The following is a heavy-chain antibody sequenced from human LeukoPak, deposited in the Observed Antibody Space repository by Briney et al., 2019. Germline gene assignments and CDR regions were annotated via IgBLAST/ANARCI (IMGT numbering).Heavy chain of an antibody. V-gene: IGHV4-39*01. Sequence: SSETLSLTCTVSGDSISSSSYYWGWIRQPPGKGLEWIGSIYYSGSTYYNPSLKSRVTISVDTSKNQFSLKLSSVTAADTAVYYCARQSIISRSGGTRNWFDPWGQGTLVTVSS. J-gene: IGHJ5*02. CDR3: ARQSIISRSGGTRNWFDP. D-gene: IGHD6-19*01. CDR1: GDSISSSSYY. CDR2: IYYSGST.